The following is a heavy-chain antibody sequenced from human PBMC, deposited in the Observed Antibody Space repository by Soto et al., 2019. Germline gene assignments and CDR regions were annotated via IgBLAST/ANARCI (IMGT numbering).Heavy chain of an antibody. CDR3: ARENQNVATGTTPSVWFDP. Sequence: PGGSLRLSCAASGFTFSSYGMHWVRQAPGKGLEWVAVIWWNGGSTYYADSVKGRFTISRDNAKRSLYLQMHSLRAEDTAFYYCARENQNVATGTTPSVWFDPWGQGTLVTVSS. CDR1: GFTFSSYG. V-gene: IGHV3-33*01. J-gene: IGHJ5*02. D-gene: IGHD1-1*01. CDR2: IWWNGGST.